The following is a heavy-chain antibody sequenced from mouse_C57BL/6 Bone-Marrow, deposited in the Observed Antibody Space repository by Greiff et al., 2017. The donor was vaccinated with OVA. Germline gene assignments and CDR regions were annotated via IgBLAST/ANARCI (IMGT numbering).Heavy chain of an antibody. J-gene: IGHJ3*01. CDR2: ISSGGSYT. D-gene: IGHD2-5*01. V-gene: IGHV5-6*01. Sequence: EVKLVESGGDLVKPGGSLKLSCAASGFTFSSYGMSWVRQTPDKRLEWVATISSGGSYTYYPDSVKGRFTISRDNAKNTLYLQMSSLKSEDTAMYYCARHYSNYCFFAYWGQGTLVTVSA. CDR3: ARHYSNYCFFAY. CDR1: GFTFSSYG.